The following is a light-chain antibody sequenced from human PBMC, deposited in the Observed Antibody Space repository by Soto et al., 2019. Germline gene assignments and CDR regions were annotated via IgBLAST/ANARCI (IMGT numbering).Light chain of an antibody. CDR2: GAS. V-gene: IGKV1-16*01. J-gene: IGKJ1*01. CDR3: HQDYTYPRT. Sequence: EIQVTQSASSLSASVGDRVTITCRASQGISNYLAWYQQKPGKAPKLLIFGASTLQNGVPARFSGRGFGTEFTLTISSLQPEDFATYYCHQDYTYPRTFGQGTKVDIK. CDR1: QGISNY.